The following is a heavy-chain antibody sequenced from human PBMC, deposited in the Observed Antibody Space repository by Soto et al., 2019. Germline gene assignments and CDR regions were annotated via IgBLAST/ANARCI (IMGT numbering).Heavy chain of an antibody. D-gene: IGHD6-6*01. CDR1: GDSVSSNSAL. CDR2: TYYRSKWNS. Sequence: SQTLSLTCAISGDSVSSNSALWNWIRQSPSRGLEWLGRTYYRSKWNSDYAVSVKSRIAINADTSKNVFSLHVNSVTPEDTAVYYCVSSSSPYYFDFWGQGALVTVSS. CDR3: VSSSSPYYFDF. J-gene: IGHJ4*02. V-gene: IGHV6-1*01.